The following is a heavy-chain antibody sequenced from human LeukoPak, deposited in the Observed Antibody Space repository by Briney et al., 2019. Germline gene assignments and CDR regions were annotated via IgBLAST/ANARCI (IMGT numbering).Heavy chain of an antibody. CDR3: ARGGNRFGGFYFDY. V-gene: IGHV4-31*03. D-gene: IGHD3-10*01. J-gene: IGHJ4*02. Sequence: SETLSLTCTVSADSLSSGGHYWAWIRQSPGKGLESIGFIHHSGRSRHNPSPKDRVAISVDTSRKQFALKLSSVTAADTAMYYCARGGNRFGGFYFDYWGQGIQVIVSS. CDR2: IHHSGRS. CDR1: ADSLSSGGHY.